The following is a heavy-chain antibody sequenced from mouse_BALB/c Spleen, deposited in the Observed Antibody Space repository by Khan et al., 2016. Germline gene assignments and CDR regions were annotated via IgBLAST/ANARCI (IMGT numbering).Heavy chain of an antibody. CDR3: RRSLARFAF. J-gene: IGHJ3*01. CDR1: GYTFTDHA. V-gene: IGHV1S53*02. D-gene: IGHD4-1*01. Sequence: QVQLQQSDAELVKPGASVKISCKASGYTFTDHAIHWVNQKSDQGLEWIGYISPGDGAIKYNEKFKGRATLTADISSSTAYMQLNSLTSEDSAVYFCRRSLARFAFWGQGTLVTVSA. CDR2: ISPGDGAI.